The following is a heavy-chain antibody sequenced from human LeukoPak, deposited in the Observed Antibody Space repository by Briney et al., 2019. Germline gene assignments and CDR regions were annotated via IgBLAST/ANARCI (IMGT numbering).Heavy chain of an antibody. CDR1: GGSISSYY. V-gene: IGHV4-59*06. D-gene: IGHD2-15*01. Sequence: SETLSLTCTVSGGSISSYYWSWIRQHPGKGLEWIGYIYYSGSTDYNPSLKSRVTISVDTSKNQFSLKLSSVTAADTAVYYCAMGIGYCSGGSCYSVYYGMDVWGLGTTVTVSS. CDR2: IYYSGST. CDR3: AMGIGYCSGGSCYSVYYGMDV. J-gene: IGHJ6*02.